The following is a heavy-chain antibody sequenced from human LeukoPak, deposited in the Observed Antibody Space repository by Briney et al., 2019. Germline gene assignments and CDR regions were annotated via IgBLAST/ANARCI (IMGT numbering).Heavy chain of an antibody. CDR3: ARLTYYYGSGSYYNEGSGAFDI. V-gene: IGHV4-59*08. CDR1: GGSISSYY. J-gene: IGHJ3*02. D-gene: IGHD3-10*01. CDR2: IYYSGST. Sequence: SETLSLTCTVSGGSISSYYWSWIRQPPGKGLEWIGYIYYSGSTNYNPSLKSRVTISVDTSKNQFSLKLSSVTAADTAVYYCARLTYYYGSGSYYNEGSGAFDIWGQGTMVTVSS.